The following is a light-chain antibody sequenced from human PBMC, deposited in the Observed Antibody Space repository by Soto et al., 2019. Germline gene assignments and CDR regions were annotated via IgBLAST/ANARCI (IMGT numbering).Light chain of an antibody. CDR1: QSVSSN. CDR2: GAS. V-gene: IGKV3-15*01. CDR3: QQYNNWPQT. J-gene: IGKJ1*01. Sequence: EIVITHSPATLSVSPVEGATLSCMASQSVSSNLAWYQQKPGQAPRLLIYGASTRATGIPARFSGSGSGTEFTLTISSLQSEDFAVYYCQQYNNWPQTFGQGTKVDIK.